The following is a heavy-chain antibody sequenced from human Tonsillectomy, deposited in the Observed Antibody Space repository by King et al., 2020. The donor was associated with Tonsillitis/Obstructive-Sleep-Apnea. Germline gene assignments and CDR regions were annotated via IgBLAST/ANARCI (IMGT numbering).Heavy chain of an antibody. CDR3: ARGSYDSDAFDI. Sequence: TLKESGPTLVKPTQTLTLTCTFSGFSLSTGGVGVGWIRQPPGKALEWLALIYWDDDKRYSPSLKSRLAITKDTSKNQVVLTMTNMDPGDTATYFCARGSYDSDAFDIWGQGTMVTVSS. J-gene: IGHJ3*02. V-gene: IGHV2-5*02. D-gene: IGHD3-10*01. CDR1: GFSLSTGGVG. CDR2: IYWDDDK.